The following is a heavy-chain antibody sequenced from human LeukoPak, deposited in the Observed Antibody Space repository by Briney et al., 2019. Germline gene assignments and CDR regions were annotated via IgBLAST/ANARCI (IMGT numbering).Heavy chain of an antibody. D-gene: IGHD3-10*01. Sequence: GGSLRLSCAASGFTVSSNYMTWVRQAPGKGLEWVSVIYSGGNTYYADSVKGRFTISRDNSKNTMYFQMNSLRAEDTAVYYRARVKTGELFYFDYWGQGTLVTVSS. CDR2: IYSGGNT. J-gene: IGHJ4*02. CDR3: ARVKTGELFYFDY. V-gene: IGHV3-66*01. CDR1: GFTVSSNY.